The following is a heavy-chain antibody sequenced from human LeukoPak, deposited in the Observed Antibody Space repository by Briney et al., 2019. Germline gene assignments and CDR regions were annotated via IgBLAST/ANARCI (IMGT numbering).Heavy chain of an antibody. CDR2: INWNGGST. V-gene: IGHV3-20*04. Sequence: GGSLRLSCAASGFTFDDYGMSWVRHAPGKGLEWVSGINWNGGSTGYADSVKGRFTISRDNAKNSLYLQMNSLRAEDTALYYCARDRSSSWYFRGIYYYYYMDVWGKGTTVTISS. D-gene: IGHD6-13*01. J-gene: IGHJ6*03. CDR3: ARDRSSSWYFRGIYYYYYMDV. CDR1: GFTFDDYG.